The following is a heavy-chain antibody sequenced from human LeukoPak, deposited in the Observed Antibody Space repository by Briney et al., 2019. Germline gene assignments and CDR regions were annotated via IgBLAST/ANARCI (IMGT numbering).Heavy chain of an antibody. V-gene: IGHV1-8*01. CDR3: ARGRGSGHKENWFDP. Sequence: ASVKVSCKASGYTFTTYYINWVRQATGQELEWMGWMNPNSGNTGYAQKFQGRVTMTRNTSISTAYMELSSLRSEDTAVYYCARGRGSGHKENWFDPWGQGTLVTVSS. CDR2: MNPNSGNT. D-gene: IGHD6-19*01. J-gene: IGHJ5*02. CDR1: GYTFTTYY.